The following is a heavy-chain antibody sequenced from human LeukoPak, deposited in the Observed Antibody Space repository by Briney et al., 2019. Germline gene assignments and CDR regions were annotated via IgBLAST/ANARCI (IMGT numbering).Heavy chain of an antibody. CDR2: INHSGST. V-gene: IGHV4-34*01. CDR1: GGSFSGCY. J-gene: IGHJ4*02. CDR3: ARVFDVAAAGRGGFDY. D-gene: IGHD6-13*01. Sequence: PSETLSLTCAVYGGSFSGCYWSWIRQPPGKGLEWIGEINHSGSTNYNPSLKSRVTISVDTSKNQFSLKLSSVTAADTAVYYCARVFDVAAAGRGGFDYWGQGTLVTVSS.